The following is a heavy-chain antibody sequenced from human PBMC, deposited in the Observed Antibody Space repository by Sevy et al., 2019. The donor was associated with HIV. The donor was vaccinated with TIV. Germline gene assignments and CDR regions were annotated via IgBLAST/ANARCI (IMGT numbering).Heavy chain of an antibody. V-gene: IGHV1-69*06. Sequence: ASVKVSCKASGGTFSSYAISWVRQAPGQGLEWMGGIIPIFGTANYAQKFQGRVTITADKSTSTAYMELSSLRSEDTAVYYYARSGLSSSGWQAFEIWGQGTMVTVSS. CDR2: IIPIFGTA. J-gene: IGHJ3*02. CDR3: ARSGLSSSGWQAFEI. CDR1: GGTFSSYA. D-gene: IGHD6-19*01.